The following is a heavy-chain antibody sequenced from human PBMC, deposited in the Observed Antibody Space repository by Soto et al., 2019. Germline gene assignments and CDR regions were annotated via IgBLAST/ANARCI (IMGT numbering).Heavy chain of an antibody. CDR3: ARGSQILWFGEVLSNYYYGMDV. D-gene: IGHD3-10*01. J-gene: IGHJ6*02. CDR1: GGSTSSYY. Sequence: SETLSLTCTVSGGSTSSYYWSWIRQPPGKGLEWIGYIYYSGSTNYNPSLKSRVTISVDTSKNQFSLKLSSVTAADTAVYYCARGSQILWFGEVLSNYYYGMDVWGQGTTVTVSS. V-gene: IGHV4-59*01. CDR2: IYYSGST.